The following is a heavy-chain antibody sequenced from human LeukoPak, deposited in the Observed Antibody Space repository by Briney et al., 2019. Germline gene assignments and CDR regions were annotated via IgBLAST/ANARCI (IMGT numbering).Heavy chain of an antibody. CDR2: ISCSGGST. CDR1: GFTFSSYA. D-gene: IGHD2-2*02. V-gene: IGHV3-23*01. Sequence: GGSLRLSCAASGFTFSSYAMSWVRQAPGKGLEWVSAISCSGGSTYYADSVKGRFTISRDNSKNTLYLQMNSLRAEDTAVHYCANALSTYCSSTSCYRAEYFQHWGQGTLVTVSS. J-gene: IGHJ1*01. CDR3: ANALSTYCSSTSCYRAEYFQH.